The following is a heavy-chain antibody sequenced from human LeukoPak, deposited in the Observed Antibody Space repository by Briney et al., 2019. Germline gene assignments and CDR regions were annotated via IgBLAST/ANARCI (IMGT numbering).Heavy chain of an antibody. CDR1: GYTFTSYG. CDR3: ARELRPYYYDSSGYYHFDY. J-gene: IGHJ4*02. D-gene: IGHD3-22*01. Sequence: ASVKVSCKASGYTFTSYGISWVRQAPGQGLEWMGWISAYNGNTNYAQKLQGRVTMTTDTSTSTAYMELRSLRSDDTAVYYCARELRPYYYDSSGYYHFDYWGQGTLATVSS. V-gene: IGHV1-18*01. CDR2: ISAYNGNT.